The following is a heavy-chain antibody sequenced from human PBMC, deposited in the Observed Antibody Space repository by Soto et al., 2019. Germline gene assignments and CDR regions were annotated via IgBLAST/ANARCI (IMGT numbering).Heavy chain of an antibody. Sequence: GGSLRLSCAASGFTFSSHSMNWVRQAPGKGLEWVSSISSSSSYIYYADSVKGRFTISRDNAKNSLYLQMNSLRAEDTAVYYCARGRVTTSGKYYYFYGMDVWGQGTTVTVSS. CDR1: GFTFSSHS. CDR2: ISSSSSYI. V-gene: IGHV3-21*01. J-gene: IGHJ6*02. CDR3: ARGRVTTSGKYYYFYGMDV. D-gene: IGHD4-17*01.